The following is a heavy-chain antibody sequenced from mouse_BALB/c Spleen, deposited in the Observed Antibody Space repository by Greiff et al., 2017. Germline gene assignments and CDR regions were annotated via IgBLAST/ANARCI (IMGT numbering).Heavy chain of an antibody. CDR1: GFNIKDTY. Sequence: EVQLQQSGAELVKPGASVKLSCTASGFNIKDTYMHWVKQRPEQGLEWIGRIDPANGNTKYDPKFQGKATITADTSSNTAYLQLSSLTSEDTAVYYGAKIYYDYDDEAYWGQGTLVTVSA. D-gene: IGHD2-4*01. CDR2: IDPANGNT. CDR3: AKIYYDYDDEAY. V-gene: IGHV14-3*02. J-gene: IGHJ3*01.